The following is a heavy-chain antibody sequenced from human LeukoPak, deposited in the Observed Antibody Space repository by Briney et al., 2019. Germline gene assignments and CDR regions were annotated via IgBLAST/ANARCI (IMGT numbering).Heavy chain of an antibody. Sequence: PGGSLRLSCAASRFTFSSYAMNWVRQAPGQGLEWVSAISGSGGGIYYADSVRGRFTISRDNSKNTLYLQMNSLRAEDTAVYYCAKGYYYDSSGYYQHFDHWGQGTLVTVSS. CDR2: ISGSGGGI. CDR1: RFTFSSYA. CDR3: AKGYYYDSSGYYQHFDH. J-gene: IGHJ4*02. V-gene: IGHV3-23*01. D-gene: IGHD3-22*01.